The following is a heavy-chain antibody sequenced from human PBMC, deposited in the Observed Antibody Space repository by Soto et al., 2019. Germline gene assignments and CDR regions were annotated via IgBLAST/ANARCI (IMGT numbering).Heavy chain of an antibody. CDR1: GFTFSSCA. J-gene: IGHJ4*02. D-gene: IGHD6-19*01. V-gene: IGHV3-23*01. CDR3: AKDKPAACSQWLVPI. Sequence: EVQLLESGGGLVQPGGSLRLSCAASGFTFSSCAMTWVRQAPGMGLQWVSAISDGGGSTYYEDSVRGRFTISRDNSKNTLYLQLNSLGAEDTAVYYCAKDKPAACSQWLVPIWGRGTLVTVSS. CDR2: ISDGGGST.